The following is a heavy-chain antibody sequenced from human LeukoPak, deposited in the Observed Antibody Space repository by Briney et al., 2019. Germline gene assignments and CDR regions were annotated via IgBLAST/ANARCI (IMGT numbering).Heavy chain of an antibody. J-gene: IGHJ4*02. CDR3: ARDGYNLELDY. D-gene: IGHD5-24*01. CDR2: LSSRGTTK. CDR1: GFTFSDYY. V-gene: IGHV3-11*01. Sequence: GGSLRLSCAASGFTFSDYYMSWIRQAPGKGLEWISYLSSRGTTKYYADSVKGRFTISRDNAKNSLYLQMDSLRAEDTAVYYCARDGYNLELDYWGQGTLVTASS.